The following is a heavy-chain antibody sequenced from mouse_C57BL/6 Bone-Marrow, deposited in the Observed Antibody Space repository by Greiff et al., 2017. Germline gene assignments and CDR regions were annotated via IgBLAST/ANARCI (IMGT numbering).Heavy chain of an antibody. CDR1: GFNIKDDY. D-gene: IGHD2-2*01. J-gene: IGHJ2*01. CDR2: IDPENGDT. CDR3: TPIYGYGDYFDY. Sequence: VQLQQSGAELVRPGASVKLSCTASGFNIKDDYMHWVKQRPEQGLEWIGWIDPENGDTEYASKFQGKATITADTSSNTAYLQLSSLTSEDTAVYYCTPIYGYGDYFDYWGQGTTLTVSS. V-gene: IGHV14-4*01.